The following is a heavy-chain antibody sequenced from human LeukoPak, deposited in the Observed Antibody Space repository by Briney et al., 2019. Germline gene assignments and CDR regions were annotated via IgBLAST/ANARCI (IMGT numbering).Heavy chain of an antibody. CDR3: ARAYTAMVYWFDP. D-gene: IGHD5-18*01. V-gene: IGHV1-46*01. J-gene: IGHJ5*02. Sequence: GASVKVSCKASGYTFTSYYMHWVRQAPGQGLEWMGIINPSGGDTSYAQKFQGRVTVTRDTSTSTVYMELSSLRSEDTAVYYCARAYTAMVYWFDPWGQGTLVTVSS. CDR2: INPSGGDT. CDR1: GYTFTSYY.